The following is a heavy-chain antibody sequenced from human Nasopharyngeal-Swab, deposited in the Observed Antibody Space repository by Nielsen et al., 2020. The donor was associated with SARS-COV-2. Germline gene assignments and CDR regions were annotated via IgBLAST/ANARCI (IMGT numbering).Heavy chain of an antibody. J-gene: IGHJ4*02. D-gene: IGHD6-19*01. CDR1: GGSISSYY. Sequence: SETLSLTCTVSGGSISSYYWSWIRQPPGKGLEWIGYIYYSGSTNYNPSLKSRVTISVDTSKNQFSLKLSSVTAADTAVYYCARPAVAGTYDYWGQGTLVTVSS. CDR2: IYYSGST. V-gene: IGHV4-59*08. CDR3: ARPAVAGTYDY.